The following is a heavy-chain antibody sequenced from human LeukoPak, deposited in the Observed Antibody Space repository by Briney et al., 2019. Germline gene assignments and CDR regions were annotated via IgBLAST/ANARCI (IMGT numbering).Heavy chain of an antibody. J-gene: IGHJ4*01. CDR3: ARDGRGLGNYFAY. CDR1: GFTFSSYN. D-gene: IGHD3-10*01. V-gene: IGHV3-48*01. CDR2: ISSSSGTI. Sequence: GGSLRLSCAASGFTFSSYNMNWVRQAPGRGLEWVSYISSSSGTIYYAASVKGRFTISRDNAKNSLYLQMSSLRAKETAVYYCARDGRGLGNYFAY.